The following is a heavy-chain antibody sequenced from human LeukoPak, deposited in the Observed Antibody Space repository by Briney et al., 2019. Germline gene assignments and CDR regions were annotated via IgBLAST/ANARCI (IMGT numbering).Heavy chain of an antibody. J-gene: IGHJ4*02. CDR1: GFTFTSYA. V-gene: IGHV3-23*01. CDR2: ISRDGATT. CDR3: AKATGPNSFRYIDS. Sequence: PGGSLRLSCGASGFTFTSYAMNWVRQAPGKGLEWVSAISRDGATTYYTDSVKGRFTISRDNSKNTLYLQMNSLRAEDTAVYYCAKATGPNSFRYIDSWGQGTLVTVSS. D-gene: IGHD2-21*01.